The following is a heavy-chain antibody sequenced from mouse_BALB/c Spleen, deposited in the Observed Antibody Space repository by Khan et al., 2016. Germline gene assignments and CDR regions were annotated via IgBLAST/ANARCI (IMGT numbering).Heavy chain of an antibody. CDR1: GYSFIDYN. D-gene: IGHD1-1*01. CDR3: ARDYYGSSYVSLFAY. V-gene: IGHV1S135*01. Sequence: VQLKQSGPELVKPGASVKVSCKASGYSFIDYNMYWVKQSHGKSLEWIGYIDPYNGGTNYNQKFKDKATLTVDKSSSTAFMHLNSLTSEDSAVYYSARDYYGSSYVSLFAYWGQGTLVTVSA. CDR2: IDPYNGGT. J-gene: IGHJ3*01.